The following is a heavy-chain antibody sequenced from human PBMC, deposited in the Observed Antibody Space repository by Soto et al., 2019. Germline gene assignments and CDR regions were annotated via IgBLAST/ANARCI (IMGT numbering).Heavy chain of an antibody. J-gene: IGHJ6*03. CDR2: ISSSSSYI. D-gene: IGHD2-15*01. V-gene: IGHV3-21*04. CDR3: AKGLVVVAAKTRYYYYYYMDV. CDR1: GFTFSSYS. Sequence: PGGSLRLSCAASGFTFSSYSMNWVRQAPGKGLEWVSSISSSSSYIYYADSVKGRFTISRDNAKNSLYLQMNSLRAEDTAVYYCAKGLVVVAAKTRYYYYYYMDVWGKGTTVTVSS.